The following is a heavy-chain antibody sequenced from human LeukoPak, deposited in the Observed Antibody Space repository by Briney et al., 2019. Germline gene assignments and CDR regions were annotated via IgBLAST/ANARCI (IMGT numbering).Heavy chain of an antibody. CDR3: ARGGLLGGYDSQGY. J-gene: IGHJ4*02. V-gene: IGHV4-39*07. CDR2: IYYSRSS. D-gene: IGHD5-12*01. CDR1: GGSISSSSDY. Sequence: PSETLSLTCTVSGGSISSSSDYWGWIRQPPGKGLEWIGSIYYSRSSYYNPSLKSRVTISVDTSKNQLSLQLTSVTAADTAVYYCARGGLLGGYDSQGYWGQGTLVTVSS.